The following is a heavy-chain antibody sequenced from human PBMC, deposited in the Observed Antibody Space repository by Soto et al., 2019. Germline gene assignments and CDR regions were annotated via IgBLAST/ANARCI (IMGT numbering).Heavy chain of an antibody. D-gene: IGHD3-3*01. CDR3: ARGGQDFWSGPFDY. Sequence: SETLSLTCTVSGGSISNYFCNWIRQPAGKGLEWIGRIDNSGSTNYNPSLKSRITMSADTSRNQFSLKLNSVTAADTAVYYCARGGQDFWSGPFDYWGQGALVTV. CDR2: IDNSGST. J-gene: IGHJ4*02. CDR1: GGSISNYF. V-gene: IGHV4-4*07.